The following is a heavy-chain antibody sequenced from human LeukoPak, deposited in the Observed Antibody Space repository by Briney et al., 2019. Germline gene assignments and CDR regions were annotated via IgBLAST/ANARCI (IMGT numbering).Heavy chain of an antibody. CDR3: AGRRYNYVWGSYRQTPIDY. V-gene: IGHV4-34*01. D-gene: IGHD3-16*02. CDR2: INHSGST. CDR1: GGSFSGYY. J-gene: IGHJ4*02. Sequence: SETLSLTCAVYGGSFSGYYWSWIRQPPGKGLEWIGEINHSGSTNYNPSLKSRVTISVDTSKKQFSLKLSSVTAADTAVYYCAGRRYNYVWGSYRQTPIDYWGQGTLVTVSS.